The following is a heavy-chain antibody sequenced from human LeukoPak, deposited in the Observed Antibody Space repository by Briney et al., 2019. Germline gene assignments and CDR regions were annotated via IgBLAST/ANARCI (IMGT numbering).Heavy chain of an antibody. CDR2: INPNSGGT. CDR1: GYTFTGHY. Sequence: ASVKVSCKASGYTFTGHYMHWVRQAPGQGLEWMGWINPNSGGTNYAQKFQGRVTMTRDTSISTAYMELSRLRSDDTAVYYCARASVDTAMAELQNFDYWGQGTLVTVSS. D-gene: IGHD5-18*01. V-gene: IGHV1-2*02. J-gene: IGHJ4*02. CDR3: ARASVDTAMAELQNFDY.